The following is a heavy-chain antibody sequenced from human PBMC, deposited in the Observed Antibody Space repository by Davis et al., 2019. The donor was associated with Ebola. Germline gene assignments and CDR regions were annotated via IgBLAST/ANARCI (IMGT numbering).Heavy chain of an antibody. CDR3: ARAHCSSTSCYYGMDV. J-gene: IGHJ6*02. CDR1: GYTFTSYG. CDR2: ISAYNGNT. Sequence: AASVKVSCKASGYTFTSYGISWVRQAPGQGLEWMGWISAYNGNTNYAQKFQGRVTITADESTSTAYMELSSLRSEDTAVYYCARAHCSSTSCYYGMDVWGQGTTVTVSS. D-gene: IGHD2-2*01. V-gene: IGHV1-18*01.